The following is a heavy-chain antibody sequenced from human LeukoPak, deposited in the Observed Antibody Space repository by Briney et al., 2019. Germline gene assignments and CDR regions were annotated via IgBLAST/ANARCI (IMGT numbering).Heavy chain of an antibody. V-gene: IGHV1-2*02. D-gene: IGHD2-21*02. CDR1: GYTLTRYL. CDR2: INPNTGGT. J-gene: IGHJ4*02. Sequence: APVKVSCKGSGYTLTRYLFAWGGPGPGQRLHWGGWINPNTGGTNYAQKFQGRVTMTRDTSISTAYMELSRLRSDDTAVYYCARDSCGGDCYPDYWGQGTLVTVSS. CDR3: ARDSCGGDCYPDY.